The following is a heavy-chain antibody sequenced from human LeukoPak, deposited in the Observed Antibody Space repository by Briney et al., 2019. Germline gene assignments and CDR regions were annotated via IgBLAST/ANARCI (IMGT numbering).Heavy chain of an antibody. CDR1: GDSISSSNW. Sequence: SGTLSLTCADSGDSISSSNWWSWVRQPPGKGLEWIGEIYHSGSTNYNPSLKSRVTISVDKSKNQVSLKLSSVTAADTALYYCAREHSYGSGSYYLDYWGQGTLVTVSS. V-gene: IGHV4-4*02. CDR3: AREHSYGSGSYYLDY. D-gene: IGHD3-10*01. CDR2: IYHSGST. J-gene: IGHJ4*02.